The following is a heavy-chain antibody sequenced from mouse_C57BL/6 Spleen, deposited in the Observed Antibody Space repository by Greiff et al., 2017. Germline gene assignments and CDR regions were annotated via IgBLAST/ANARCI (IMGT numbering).Heavy chain of an antibody. CDR2: IYPRSGNT. D-gene: IGHD2-4*01. J-gene: IGHJ4*01. CDR3: ARLYYDYDGVSYYAMDY. CDR1: GYTFTSYG. V-gene: IGHV1-81*01. Sequence: QVQLQQSGAELARPGASVKLSCKASGYTFTSYGISWVKQRTGQGLEWIGEIYPRSGNTYYNEKFKGKATLTADKSSSTAYMELRSLTYEDSAVYFGARLYYDYDGVSYYAMDYWGQGTSVTVSS.